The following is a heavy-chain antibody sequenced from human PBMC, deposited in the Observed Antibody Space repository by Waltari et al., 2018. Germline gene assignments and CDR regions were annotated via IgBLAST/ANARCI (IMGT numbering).Heavy chain of an antibody. Sequence: EVQLLESGGGLVQPGGSLRLSCAASGFPFSTYAMTWFRQAPGKGLEWVSAISGSGDTIYYADSVKGRFTISRDNSKNTLYLQMNSLRAEDTAVYHCARLTTSVGLFWGQGTLVTVSS. V-gene: IGHV3-23*01. CDR1: GFPFSTYA. D-gene: IGHD4-17*01. CDR3: ARLTTSVGLF. CDR2: ISGSGDTI. J-gene: IGHJ4*02.